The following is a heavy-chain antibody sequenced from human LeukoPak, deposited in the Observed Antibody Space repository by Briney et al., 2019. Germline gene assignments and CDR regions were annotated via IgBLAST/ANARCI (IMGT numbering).Heavy chain of an antibody. CDR3: ARNRSLTTTPGFDH. V-gene: IGHV4-39*07. CDR1: GGSISSSSYY. J-gene: IGHJ4*02. CDR2: IYHSGST. D-gene: IGHD4-11*01. Sequence: PSETLSLTCTVSGGSISSSSYYWGWIRQPPGKGLEWIGSIYHSGSTHYNPSLKSRVTISADTSKNQFSLMLSSVTAADTAVYYCARNRSLTTTPGFDHWGQGTLVTVSS.